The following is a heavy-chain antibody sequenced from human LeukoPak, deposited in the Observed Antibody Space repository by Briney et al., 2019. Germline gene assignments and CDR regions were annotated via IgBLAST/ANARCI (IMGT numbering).Heavy chain of an antibody. V-gene: IGHV3-33*01. CDR3: ARESEGGTTIDF. CDR1: GFTFSSYG. D-gene: IGHD1-1*01. Sequence: PGGSLRLSCAASGFTFSSYGMHWVRQAPGKGLEWVAVIWYDGSNKYYADSVKGRFTISRDNANNSLFLQMNSLRDEDTAVYYCARESEGGTTIDFWGQGTLVTVSS. J-gene: IGHJ4*02. CDR2: IWYDGSNK.